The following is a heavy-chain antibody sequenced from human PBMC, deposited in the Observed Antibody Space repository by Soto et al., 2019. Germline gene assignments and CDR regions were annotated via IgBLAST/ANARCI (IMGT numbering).Heavy chain of an antibody. CDR3: AKDLAYCGGDCYHLDY. Sequence: EVQLLESGGGLVQPGGSLRLYCAASGFTFSSYAMSWVRQAPGKGLEWVSAISGSGGSTYYADSVKGRFTISRDNSKNTLYLQMNSLRAEDTAVYYCAKDLAYCGGDCYHLDYLGQGTLVTVSS. D-gene: IGHD2-21*02. V-gene: IGHV3-23*01. CDR2: ISGSGGST. CDR1: GFTFSSYA. J-gene: IGHJ4*02.